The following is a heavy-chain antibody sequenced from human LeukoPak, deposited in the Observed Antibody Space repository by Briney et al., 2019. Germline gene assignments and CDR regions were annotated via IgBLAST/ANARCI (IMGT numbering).Heavy chain of an antibody. CDR3: ARDGGYSSSWYGYNWFDS. CDR2: IYYSGST. Sequence: SETLSLTCTVSGGSISSYYWSWIRQPPGKGLEWIGYIYYSGSTNYNPSLKSRVTISVDTSKNQFSLKLSSVTAADTAVYYCARDGGYSSSWYGYNWFDSWGQGTLVTVSS. D-gene: IGHD6-13*01. V-gene: IGHV4-59*01. CDR1: GGSISSYY. J-gene: IGHJ5*01.